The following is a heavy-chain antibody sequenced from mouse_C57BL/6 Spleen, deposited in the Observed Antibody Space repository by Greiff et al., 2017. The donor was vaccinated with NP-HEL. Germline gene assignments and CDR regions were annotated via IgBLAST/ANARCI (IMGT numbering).Heavy chain of an antibody. CDR1: GFTFSDYY. Sequence: EVQVVESGGGLVQPGGSLKLSCAASGFTFSDYYMYWVRQTPEKRLEWVAYISNGGGSTYYPDTVKGQFTISRDNAKNTLYLQMSRLKSEDTAMYYCARRNYSNLAWFAYWGQGTLVTVSA. CDR3: ARRNYSNLAWFAY. D-gene: IGHD2-5*01. V-gene: IGHV5-12*01. J-gene: IGHJ3*01. CDR2: ISNGGGST.